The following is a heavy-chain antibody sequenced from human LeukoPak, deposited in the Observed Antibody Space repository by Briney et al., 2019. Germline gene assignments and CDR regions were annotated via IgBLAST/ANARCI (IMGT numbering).Heavy chain of an antibody. CDR1: GFTFSSYA. D-gene: IGHD3-10*01. Sequence: GGSLRLSCAASGFTFSSYAMHWVRQAPGKGLEWVAVIPYDGSNEYYAGSVKGRFTISRDNSKDTLYLQMNSLRAEDTAVYYCARELLLWFGELDGMDVWGQGTTVTVSS. J-gene: IGHJ6*02. V-gene: IGHV3-30-3*01. CDR3: ARELLLWFGELDGMDV. CDR2: IPYDGSNE.